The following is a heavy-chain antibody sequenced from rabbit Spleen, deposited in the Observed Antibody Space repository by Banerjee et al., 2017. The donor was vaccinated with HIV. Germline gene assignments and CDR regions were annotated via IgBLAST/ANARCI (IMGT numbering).Heavy chain of an antibody. CDR1: GFSFNDDYV. V-gene: IGHV1S45*01. CDR3: ARDTGSSFSTYGMDL. D-gene: IGHD8-1*01. Sequence: QEQLEESGGGLVQPGGSLTLPCTASGFSFNDDYVMCWVRQAPGKGLEWIACIDTGSRDFTYYASWAKGRFTISKTSSTTVTLQMTSLTVADTATYFCARDTGSSFSTYGMDLWGPGTLVTVS. J-gene: IGHJ6*01. CDR2: IDTGSRDFT.